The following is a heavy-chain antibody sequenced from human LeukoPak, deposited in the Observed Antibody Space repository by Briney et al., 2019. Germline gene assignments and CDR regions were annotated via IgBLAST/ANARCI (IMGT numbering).Heavy chain of an antibody. J-gene: IGHJ4*02. V-gene: IGHV4-59*01. CDR3: ARASVRGCSYGY. CDR1: GGSISSYY. D-gene: IGHD5-18*01. CDR2: IYYSGST. Sequence: SETLSLTCTVSGGSISSYYWSWIRQPPGKGLEWIGYIYYSGSTNYNPSLKSRVTISVDTSKNQFSLKLSSVTAADTAVYYCARASVRGCSYGYWGQGTLVTVSS.